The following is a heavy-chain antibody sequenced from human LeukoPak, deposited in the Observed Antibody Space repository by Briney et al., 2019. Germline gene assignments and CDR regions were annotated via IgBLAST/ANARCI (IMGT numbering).Heavy chain of an antibody. CDR3: ARETGDSSGYHYYFDY. CDR1: GYTFTSYG. V-gene: IGHV1-18*01. D-gene: IGHD3-22*01. CDR2: ISAYNGNT. J-gene: IGHJ4*02. Sequence: ASVKVSCKASGYTFTSYGISWVRQAPGQGLEWMGWISAYNGNTNYAQKLQGRVTMTRDTSISTAYMELSRLRSDDTAVYYCARETGDSSGYHYYFDYWGQGTLVTVSS.